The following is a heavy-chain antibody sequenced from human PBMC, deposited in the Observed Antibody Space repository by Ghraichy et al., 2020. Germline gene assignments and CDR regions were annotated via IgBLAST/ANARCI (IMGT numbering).Heavy chain of an antibody. Sequence: GGSLRLSCAASGFTFSSYAMHWVRQAPGKGLEWVAVISYDGSNKYYADSVKGRFTISRDNSKNTLYLQMNSLRAEDTAVYYCARGVSGSQNKGLDYWGQGTLVTVSS. D-gene: IGHD1-26*01. CDR1: GFTFSSYA. CDR2: ISYDGSNK. J-gene: IGHJ4*02. CDR3: ARGVSGSQNKGLDY. V-gene: IGHV3-30-3*01.